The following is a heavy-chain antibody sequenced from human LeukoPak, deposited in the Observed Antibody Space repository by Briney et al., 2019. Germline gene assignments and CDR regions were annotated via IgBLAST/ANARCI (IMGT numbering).Heavy chain of an antibody. J-gene: IGHJ4*02. Sequence: PGGSLRLSCAASGFTFSSYVMYWVRQAPGKGLEWVLGVSDSGDGTHYADSVKGRFTISRDNSKNTLYLQMNNLRAEDTAVYYCAKGRACGQWNCQGSDYWGQGTLVTVSS. CDR1: GFTFSSYV. D-gene: IGHD1-7*01. CDR2: VSDSGDGT. V-gene: IGHV3-23*01. CDR3: AKGRACGQWNCQGSDY.